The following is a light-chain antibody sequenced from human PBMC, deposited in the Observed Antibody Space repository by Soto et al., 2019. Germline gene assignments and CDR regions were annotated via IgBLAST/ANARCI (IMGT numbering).Light chain of an antibody. CDR1: QSINSKS. CDR3: QHYGGSFI. CDR2: NTS. J-gene: IGKJ3*01. V-gene: IGKV3-20*01. Sequence: EIVLTQSPGTLYLSPGEGVTVSCRVSQSINSKSLVWYQRKFGQAPRLLIYNTSSRATGIPDRFSGSGSGTDFTLSISRLEPEDFAVYYCQHYGGSFIFGPGTKVDFK.